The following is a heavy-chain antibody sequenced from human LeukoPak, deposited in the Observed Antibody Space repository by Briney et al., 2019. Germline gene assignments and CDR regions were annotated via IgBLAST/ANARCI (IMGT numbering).Heavy chain of an antibody. D-gene: IGHD5-12*01. V-gene: IGHV3-20*04. J-gene: IGHJ4*02. CDR3: ARASYSGYDSDY. CDR1: GFTFDDYG. CDR2: INWNGGST. Sequence: WGSLRLSCAASGFTFDDYGMSWVRQAPGKGLEWVSGINWNGGSTGYADSVKGRFTISRDNAKNSLYLQMNSLRAEDTALYYCARASYSGYDSDYWGQGTLVTVSA.